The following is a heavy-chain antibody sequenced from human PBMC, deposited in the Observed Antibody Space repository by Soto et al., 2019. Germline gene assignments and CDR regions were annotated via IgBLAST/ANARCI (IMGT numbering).Heavy chain of an antibody. V-gene: IGHV3-21*01. J-gene: IGHJ4*02. CDR3: ARGDGYSSSWGY. CDR1: GFTFSSYS. Sequence: EVQLLESGGGLVKPGGSLRLSCAASGFTFSSYSMNWVRQSPGKGLEWVSSISSSSIYIYYADSVKGRFTISRYNAKNSLNLQMNSLRAEATGVYYCARGDGYSSSWGYWGQGNLVTVSS. D-gene: IGHD6-13*01. CDR2: ISSSSIYI.